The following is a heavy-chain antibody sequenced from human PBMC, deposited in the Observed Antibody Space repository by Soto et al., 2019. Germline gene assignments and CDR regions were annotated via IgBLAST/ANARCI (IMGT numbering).Heavy chain of an antibody. J-gene: IGHJ5*02. Sequence: QVQLQESGPGLVKASETLSLTCTVSGGSIDNYYWSWIRQPPGKGLQWIGYIYYRGTTTYSPSLKSRVTISVDRSKNQFSLNLSSVTAADTAVYYCARLGGYYQSLETWGQGTLVTVSS. V-gene: IGHV4-59*08. CDR2: IYYRGTT. CDR3: ARLGGYYQSLET. D-gene: IGHD3-22*01. CDR1: GGSIDNYY.